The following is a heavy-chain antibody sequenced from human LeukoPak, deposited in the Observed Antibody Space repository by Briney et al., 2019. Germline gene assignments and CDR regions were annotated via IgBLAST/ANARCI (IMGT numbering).Heavy chain of an antibody. Sequence: GGSLRLSCAASGFSFSSYGMHWVRQAPGKGLEWVAVISNDGSKKYYVDSVKGRFTISRDNSRNTLYLQMNTLRVEDTAVYYCAREDSGCDFEYWGQGTPVTVSS. CDR2: ISNDGSKK. CDR1: GFSFSSYG. J-gene: IGHJ4*02. V-gene: IGHV3-30*03. CDR3: AREDSGCDFEY. D-gene: IGHD5-12*01.